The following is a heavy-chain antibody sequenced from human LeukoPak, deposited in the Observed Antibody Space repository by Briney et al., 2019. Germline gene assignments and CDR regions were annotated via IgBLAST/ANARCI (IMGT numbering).Heavy chain of an antibody. CDR3: ARDGSLPDY. Sequence: PGGSLRLSCAASEFTFSSHWMHWVRQAPGKGLVWVSYINSDGSSTTYADYVKGRFTISRDSAKNMLYLQMNSLRAEDTAVYYCARDGSLPDYWGQGTLVTVSS. CDR2: INSDGSST. D-gene: IGHD5-12*01. V-gene: IGHV3-74*01. J-gene: IGHJ4*02. CDR1: EFTFSSHW.